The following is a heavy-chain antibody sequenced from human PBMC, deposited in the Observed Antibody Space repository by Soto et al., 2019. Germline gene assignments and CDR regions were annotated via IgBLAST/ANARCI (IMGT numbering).Heavy chain of an antibody. CDR3: ARVPRYSFEIVQVPAVMLEDWFDP. D-gene: IGHD2-2*01. CDR2: INAGNGKT. J-gene: IGHJ5*02. CDR1: GYIFMNFA. V-gene: IGHV1-3*01. Sequence: QAQLVQSGAEVRKPGASVKVSCKASGYIFMNFALHWVRQAPGQRFEWMGWINAGNGKTEYSQKFQGRITIIRDTSASTAYMELSDLRSEDTAVYFCARVPRYSFEIVQVPAVMLEDWFDPWGQGTLVTVSS.